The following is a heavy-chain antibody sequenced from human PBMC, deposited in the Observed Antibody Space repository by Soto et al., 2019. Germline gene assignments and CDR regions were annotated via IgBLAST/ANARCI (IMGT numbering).Heavy chain of an antibody. V-gene: IGHV1-69*13. CDR1: GGTFSSYA. CDR3: ARSHYDILTGHFDY. Sequence: VKVSCKASGGTFSSYAISWVRQAPGQGLEWMGGIIPIFGTANYAQKFQGRVTITADESTSTAYMELSSLRSEDTAVYYCARSHYDILTGHFDYWGQGTLVTVSS. CDR2: IIPIFGTA. D-gene: IGHD3-9*01. J-gene: IGHJ4*02.